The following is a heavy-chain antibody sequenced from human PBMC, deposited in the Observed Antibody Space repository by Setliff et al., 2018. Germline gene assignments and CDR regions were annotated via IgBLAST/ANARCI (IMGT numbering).Heavy chain of an antibody. J-gene: IGHJ6*03. CDR3: ARGEGSGWDYYYYVDV. V-gene: IGHV1-8*02. CDR2: MNPNSGNT. D-gene: IGHD6-19*01. CDR1: GYTFTSYD. Sequence: ASVKVSCKASGYTFTSYDINWVRQATGQGLEWMGWMNPNSGNTGYAQKFQGRVTMTRNTSISTAYMELSSLRSEDTAVYYCARGEGSGWDYYYYVDVWGKGTTVTVSS.